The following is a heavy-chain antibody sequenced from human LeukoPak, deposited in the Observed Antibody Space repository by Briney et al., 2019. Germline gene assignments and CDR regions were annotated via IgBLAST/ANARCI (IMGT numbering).Heavy chain of an antibody. Sequence: GASVKVSCKASGYTFTSYYMHWVRQAPGQGLEWMGRIIPILGIANYAQKFQGRVTITADKSTSTAYMELSSLRSEDTAVYYCARSDYYGSGSYPDNWFDPWGQGTLVTVSS. D-gene: IGHD3-10*01. V-gene: IGHV1-69*02. CDR2: IIPILGIA. CDR1: GYTFTSYY. CDR3: ARSDYYGSGSYPDNWFDP. J-gene: IGHJ5*02.